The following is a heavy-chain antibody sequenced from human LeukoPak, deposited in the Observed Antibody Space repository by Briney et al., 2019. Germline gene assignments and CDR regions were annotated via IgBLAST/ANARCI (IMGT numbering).Heavy chain of an antibody. CDR2: IVVGSGNT. Sequence: GASVKVSCKASGFTFTSSAVQWVRQARGQRFEWIGWIVVGSGNTNYAQKFQERVTITRDMSTNTAYMELSSLRSEDTAVYYCAARSSYSSGWNFDYWGQGTLVTVSS. CDR3: AARSSYSSGWNFDY. V-gene: IGHV1-58*01. D-gene: IGHD6-19*01. CDR1: GFTFTSSA. J-gene: IGHJ4*02.